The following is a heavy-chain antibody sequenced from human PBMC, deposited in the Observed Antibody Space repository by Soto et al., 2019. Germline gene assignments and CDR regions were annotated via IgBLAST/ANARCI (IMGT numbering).Heavy chain of an antibody. D-gene: IGHD4-4*01. CDR2: ISSNSAYI. J-gene: IGHJ5*02. V-gene: IGHV3-21*01. Sequence: PGGSLRLSFAASGFTFRSFTMTWVRQAPGKGLEWVSTISSNSAYIYYTDALRGRFTISRDNAKNSLHLQMNSLRAEDTAVYYCTRDASRDSSARGWFDPWGPGTLVTVSS. CDR3: TRDASRDSSARGWFDP. CDR1: GFTFRSFT.